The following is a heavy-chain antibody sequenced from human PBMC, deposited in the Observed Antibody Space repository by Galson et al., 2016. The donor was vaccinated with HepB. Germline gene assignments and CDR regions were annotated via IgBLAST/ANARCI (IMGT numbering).Heavy chain of an antibody. CDR3: ARDGYGWGSYRPSRYYHYYMDV. Sequence: SLRLSCAASGFTFSNNGMHWVRQAPGKGLEWVAVIWYDGSNKYYADSVKGRFTISRDNSKNTLYLQMNRLRAEDTAVYYCARDGYGWGSYRPSRYYHYYMDVWGKGTTVTVSS. J-gene: IGHJ6*03. CDR1: GFTFSNNG. D-gene: IGHD3-16*02. V-gene: IGHV3-33*01. CDR2: IWYDGSNK.